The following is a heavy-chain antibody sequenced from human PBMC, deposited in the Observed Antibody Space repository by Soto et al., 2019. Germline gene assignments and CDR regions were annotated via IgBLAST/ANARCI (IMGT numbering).Heavy chain of an antibody. V-gene: IGHV1-2*02. CDR2: LNPNSGVT. Sequence: QVPLVQSGAEVKKPGASVKVSCEASGYTFTGYFIHWVRQAPGQGLEWMGWLNPNSGVTNYAQKFQDRVTMTRDTSISTAYMELSSLSSDDTAVYYCAREPTVRGVTSAFDLWGQGTMVSVSS. CDR1: GYTFTGYF. J-gene: IGHJ3*01. D-gene: IGHD3-10*01. CDR3: AREPTVRGVTSAFDL.